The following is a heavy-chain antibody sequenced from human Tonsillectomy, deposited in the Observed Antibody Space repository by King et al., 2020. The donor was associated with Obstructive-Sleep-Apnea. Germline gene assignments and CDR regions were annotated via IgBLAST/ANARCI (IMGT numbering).Heavy chain of an antibody. CDR2: ISSSTSYI. V-gene: IGHV3-21*01. Sequence: VQLVQSGGGLVKPGGSLRLSCAASGFTFSSYSMNWVRQAPGKGLEWVASISSSTSYIYYTESVKGRFTISRDNAKNSLYLQMNSLRAEDTAVYYCARGFDYGGNRFDYWGQGTLVTVSS. D-gene: IGHD4-23*01. CDR1: GFTFSSYS. CDR3: ARGFDYGGNRFDY. J-gene: IGHJ4*02.